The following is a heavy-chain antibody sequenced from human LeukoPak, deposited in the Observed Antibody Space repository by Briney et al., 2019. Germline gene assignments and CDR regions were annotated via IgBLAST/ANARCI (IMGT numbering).Heavy chain of an antibody. Sequence: GGSLRLSCAASGFTFSNSRMNWIRQAPGKGLEWVSVIYSGGSTYYADSVKGRFTISRDNSKNTLYLQMNSLRAEDTAVYYCAGAAIRSYFDYWGQGTLVTVSS. D-gene: IGHD2-21*02. J-gene: IGHJ4*02. CDR1: GFTFSNSR. V-gene: IGHV3-53*01. CDR3: AGAAIRSYFDY. CDR2: IYSGGST.